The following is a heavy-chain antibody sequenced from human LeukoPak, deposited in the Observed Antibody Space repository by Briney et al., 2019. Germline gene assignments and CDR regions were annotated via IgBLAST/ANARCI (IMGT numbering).Heavy chain of an antibody. CDR1: EYSFPTYW. Sequence: GESLKISCTGSEYSFPTYWIGWVRQMPGKGLEWMGIINPGDSGTRYSPSFQGQVTISADKSITTAYLQWSSLKASDTATYYCALAYCGGDCYSLSGIYFDYWGQGTLVTVS. CDR3: ALAYCGGDCYSLSGIYFDY. V-gene: IGHV5-51*01. J-gene: IGHJ4*02. CDR2: INPGDSGT. D-gene: IGHD2-21*02.